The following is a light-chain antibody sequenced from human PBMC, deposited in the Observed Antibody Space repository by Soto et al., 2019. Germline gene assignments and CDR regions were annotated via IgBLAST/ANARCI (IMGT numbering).Light chain of an antibody. J-gene: IGLJ2*01. Sequence: QSVLTQPRSVSGSPGQSVTISCTGISSDVGGYNYVSWYQQHPGKAPKLMIYDVSKRPSGVPDRFSGSKSGNTASLTISGLQAEDEADYYCCSYAGSYTLVFGGGTKLTVL. CDR3: CSYAGSYTLV. CDR1: SSDVGGYNY. CDR2: DVS. V-gene: IGLV2-11*01.